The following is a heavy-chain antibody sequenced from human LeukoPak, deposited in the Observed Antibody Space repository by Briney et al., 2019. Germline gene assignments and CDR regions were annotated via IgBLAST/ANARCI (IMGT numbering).Heavy chain of an antibody. D-gene: IGHD3-9*01. CDR2: ISYDGSNK. CDR1: GFTFSCYG. Sequence: PGRSLRLSCAASGFTFSCYGMHWVRQAPGKGLEWVAVISYDGSNKYYADSVKGRFTISRDNSKNTLYLQMNSLRAEDTAVYYCAKKGAGIYYDILTGSFDYWGQGTLVTVSS. J-gene: IGHJ4*02. CDR3: AKKGAGIYYDILTGSFDY. V-gene: IGHV3-30*18.